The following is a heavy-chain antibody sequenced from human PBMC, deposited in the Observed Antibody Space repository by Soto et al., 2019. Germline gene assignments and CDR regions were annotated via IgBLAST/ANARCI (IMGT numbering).Heavy chain of an antibody. J-gene: IGHJ4*02. CDR1: GGSISSYY. CDR3: ARYEAARLFDC. V-gene: IGHV4-59*08. CDR2: IYYSGST. Sequence: SETLSLTCTVSGGSISSYYWSWIRQPPGKGLEWIGYIYYSGSTNYNPSLKSRVTISVDTSKNQFSLKLSSVTAADTAVYYCARYEAARLFDCWGQGTLVTVSS. D-gene: IGHD6-6*01.